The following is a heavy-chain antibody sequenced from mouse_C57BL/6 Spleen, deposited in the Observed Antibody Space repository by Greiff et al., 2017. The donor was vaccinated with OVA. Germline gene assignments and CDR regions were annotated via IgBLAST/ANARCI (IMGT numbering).Heavy chain of an antibody. CDR2: ISSGSSTI. V-gene: IGHV5-17*01. J-gene: IGHJ4*01. CDR3: AKGSYYYAMDY. CDR1: GFTFSDYG. Sequence: EVQLQESGGGLVKPGGSLKLSCAASGFTFSDYGMHWVRQAPEKGLEWVAYISSGSSTIYYADTVKCRFTISRDNAKNTLFLQMTSLRSEDTAMYYCAKGSYYYAMDYWGQGTSVTVSS.